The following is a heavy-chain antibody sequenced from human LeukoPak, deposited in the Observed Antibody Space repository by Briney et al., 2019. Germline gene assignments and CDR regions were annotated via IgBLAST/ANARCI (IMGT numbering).Heavy chain of an antibody. J-gene: IGHJ4*02. D-gene: IGHD3-16*01. CDR2: IGGHET. CDR1: GFTFSTNA. Sequence: PGGSLRLSCSTSGFTFSTNAMSWVRQAPGKGLEGVSTIGGHETFYADSVKGRFTISRDNSKNTVYLHMSSLRVEDTAVYYCAKDWIQFNRVYDCFDSWGQGTLVTVSS. V-gene: IGHV3-23*01. CDR3: AKDWIQFNRVYDCFDS.